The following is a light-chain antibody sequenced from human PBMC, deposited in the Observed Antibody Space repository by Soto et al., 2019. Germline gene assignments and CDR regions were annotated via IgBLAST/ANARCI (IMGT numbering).Light chain of an antibody. CDR1: SSNIGSNY. CDR3: AAWDDSLSGRV. J-gene: IGLJ3*02. V-gene: IGLV1-47*01. Sequence: QSVLTQPPSASGTPGQRVTLSCSGSSSNIGSNYVYWYQQLPGTAPKLLIDRNNQRPSGVPDRFSGSKSGTSASLAISGLRSEDEADYYCAAWDDSLSGRVFGGGTKLTVL. CDR2: RNN.